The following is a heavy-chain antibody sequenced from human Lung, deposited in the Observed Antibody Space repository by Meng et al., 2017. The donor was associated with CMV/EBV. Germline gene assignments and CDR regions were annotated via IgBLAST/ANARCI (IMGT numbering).Heavy chain of an antibody. CDR2: ISGNGYST. J-gene: IGHJ4*02. CDR1: GFTFGSYA. Sequence: GGSLRLSXAASGFTFGSYAMTWVRQAPGKGLQWVSSISGNGYSTYYADSVKGRFTISRDNSNNTLFLQMNSLRADDTAVYYCAKDRHTSSAPYYFDSWGQGALVTVSS. V-gene: IGHV3-23*01. CDR3: AKDRHTSSAPYYFDS.